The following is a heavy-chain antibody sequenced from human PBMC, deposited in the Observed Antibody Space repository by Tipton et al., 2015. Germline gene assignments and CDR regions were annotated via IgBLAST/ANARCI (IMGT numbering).Heavy chain of an antibody. D-gene: IGHD4-17*01. Sequence: SLRLSCAGSGFSFDDYAMHWVRQVPGKGLEWVSLITRDGDTTYYADSVKGRFTISRDNAKNSLYLQMNGLRAEDTALYYCATGYYGDYPFDYWGQGTLVTVSS. CDR3: ATGYYGDYPFDY. CDR2: ITRDGDTT. J-gene: IGHJ4*02. CDR1: GFSFDDYA. V-gene: IGHV3-43D*03.